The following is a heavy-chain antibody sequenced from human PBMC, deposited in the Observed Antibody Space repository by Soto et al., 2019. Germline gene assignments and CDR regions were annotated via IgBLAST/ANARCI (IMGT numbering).Heavy chain of an antibody. D-gene: IGHD4-17*01. J-gene: IGHJ5*02. V-gene: IGHV1-2*02. CDR2: INPNSGGT. CDR3: ARAGTDYGGNSGDWFDP. Sequence: QVQLVQSGAEVKKPGASVKVSCKASGYTFTGYYMHWVRQAPGQGLEWMAWINPNSGGTNYAQKFQGRFTMTRDTSLSTAYIELSRLGSDDTAAYYCARAGTDYGGNSGDWFDPWGQGTLVTVSS. CDR1: GYTFTGYY.